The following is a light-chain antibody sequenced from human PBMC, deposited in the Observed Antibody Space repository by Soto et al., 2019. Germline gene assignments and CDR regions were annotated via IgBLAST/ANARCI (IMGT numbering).Light chain of an antibody. CDR3: QQYASSPRT. Sequence: EIVLTQSPGTLSLSPGEIATLFCRASQSFTTSQLAWYQQRPGQAPRVLIFGASRRATGIPDRFSGSGSGTDFTLTISRLEPEDSAVYYCQQYASSPRTFGKGTTVEIK. V-gene: IGKV3-20*01. CDR2: GAS. J-gene: IGKJ1*01. CDR1: QSFTTSQ.